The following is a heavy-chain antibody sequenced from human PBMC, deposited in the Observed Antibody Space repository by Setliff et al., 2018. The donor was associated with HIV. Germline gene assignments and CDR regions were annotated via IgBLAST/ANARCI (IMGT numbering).Heavy chain of an antibody. Sequence: LSLSCVASGFTFSSYGMHWVRQAPGKGLEWVAVTSYDGRTTYFGDSVKGRFTISRGNSKDTLYLEMNSLRSEDTAVYFCARDHTALQFWPYYFDYWGLGVQVTVSS. J-gene: IGHJ4*02. CDR1: GFTFSSYG. V-gene: IGHV3-30*03. D-gene: IGHD3-3*02. CDR3: ARDHTALQFWPYYFDY. CDR2: TSYDGRTT.